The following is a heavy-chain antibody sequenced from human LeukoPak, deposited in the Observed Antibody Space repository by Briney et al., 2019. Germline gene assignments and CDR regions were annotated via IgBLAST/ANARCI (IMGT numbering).Heavy chain of an antibody. CDR1: GFTVITNE. D-gene: IGHD1-14*01. J-gene: IGHJ4*02. V-gene: IGHV3-53*01. CDR3: ARGVEPLAANTLAY. CDR2: LYSDGNT. Sequence: GGSLRLSCAASGFTVITNEMTWVRQAPGKGLEWVSVLYSDGNTKYADSVQGRFTISRDNSKNTLYLEMNSLRPDDTAVYYCARGVEPLAANTLAYWGQGPLVTVSS.